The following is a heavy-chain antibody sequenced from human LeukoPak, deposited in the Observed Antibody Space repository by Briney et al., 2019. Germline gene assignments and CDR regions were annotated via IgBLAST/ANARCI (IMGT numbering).Heavy chain of an antibody. V-gene: IGHV1-46*01. CDR3: ARGGIRDSSGWSNWYLDL. J-gene: IGHJ2*01. Sequence: ASVKVSCKASGYTFTTSFMHWVRQAPGQGLEWMGMMNPSGGTTSYAQKFQDRVTMTSETSTNTVYMELTSLRSEDTAMYYCARGGIRDSSGWSNWYLDLWGRGTLVTVSS. CDR1: GYTFTTSF. D-gene: IGHD3-22*01. CDR2: MNPSGGTT.